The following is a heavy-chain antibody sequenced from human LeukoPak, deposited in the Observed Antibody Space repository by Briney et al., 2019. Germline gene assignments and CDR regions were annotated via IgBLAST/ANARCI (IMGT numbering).Heavy chain of an antibody. J-gene: IGHJ5*02. CDR2: IYYSGST. D-gene: IGHD4-17*01. CDR1: GGSISSSSYY. Sequence: SETLSLTCTVSGGSISSSSYYWGWIRQPPGKGLEWIGSIYYSGSTYYNPSLKSRVTISVDTSKNQFSLKLSPVTAADTAVYYCARVAPGRRYGDYVGWFDPWGQGTLVTVSS. V-gene: IGHV4-39*07. CDR3: ARVAPGRRYGDYVGWFDP.